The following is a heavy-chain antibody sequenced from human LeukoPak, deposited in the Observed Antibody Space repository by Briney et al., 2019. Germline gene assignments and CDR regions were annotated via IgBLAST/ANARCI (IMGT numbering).Heavy chain of an antibody. CDR2: ISYDGSNK. D-gene: IGHD2-8*02. CDR1: GFAFSSYA. Sequence: GGSLRLSCAASGFAFSSYAMHWVRQAPGKGLEWVAVISYDGSNKYYADSVKGRFTISRDNSKNTLYLQMNSLRAEDTAVYYCASIFSAGAWWPDAFDIWGQGTMVTVSS. CDR3: ASIFSAGAWWPDAFDI. V-gene: IGHV3-30-3*01. J-gene: IGHJ3*02.